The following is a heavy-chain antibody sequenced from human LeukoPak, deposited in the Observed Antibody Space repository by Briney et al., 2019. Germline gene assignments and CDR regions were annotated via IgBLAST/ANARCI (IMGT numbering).Heavy chain of an antibody. CDR2: ISSSGSTI. CDR3: AMSSPIVVVPAAVNYYYYYMDV. CDR1: GFTFSSYE. D-gene: IGHD2-2*01. V-gene: IGHV3-48*03. J-gene: IGHJ6*03. Sequence: GGSLRLSCAASGFTFSSYEMNWVRQAPGKGLEWVSYISSSGSTIYYADSVKGRFTISRDNAKNSLYLQMNSLRAEDTAAYYCAMSSPIVVVPAAVNYYYYYMDVWGKGTTVTVSS.